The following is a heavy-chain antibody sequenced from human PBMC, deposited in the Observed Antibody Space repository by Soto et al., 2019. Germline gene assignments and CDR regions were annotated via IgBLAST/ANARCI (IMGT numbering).Heavy chain of an antibody. CDR3: ARDNGDYLDLYYYYGMNV. V-gene: IGHV1-69*01. CDR1: GGTIRRYA. J-gene: IGHJ6*02. CDR2: IIPAFHTT. Sequence: QVQLVQSGAEVKKPGSSVKVSCKTSGGTIRRYAISWVRQAPGQGLEWLGGIIPAFHTTNYAPKFQGRVTITADESTNTAYMEVSSLRSEDTAVYYCARDNGDYLDLYYYYGMNVWGQGTTVTVSS. D-gene: IGHD4-17*01.